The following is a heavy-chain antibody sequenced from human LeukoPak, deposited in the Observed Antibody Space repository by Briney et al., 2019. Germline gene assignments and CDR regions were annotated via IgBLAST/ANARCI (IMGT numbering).Heavy chain of an antibody. Sequence: GASVKVSCKASGYTFTSYGISWVRLAPGQGLEWMGWISAYNGNTNYAQKLQGRVTMTTDTSTSTAYMELRSLRSDDTAVYYCARDNSGGVLLWFGELPAVGDYHYGMDVWGQGTTVTVSS. V-gene: IGHV1-18*01. CDR3: ARDNSGGVLLWFGELPAVGDYHYGMDV. D-gene: IGHD3-10*01. CDR1: GYTFTSYG. CDR2: ISAYNGNT. J-gene: IGHJ6*02.